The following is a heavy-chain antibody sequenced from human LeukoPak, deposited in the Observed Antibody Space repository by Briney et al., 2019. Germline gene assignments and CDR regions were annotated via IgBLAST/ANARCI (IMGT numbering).Heavy chain of an antibody. V-gene: IGHV3-21*01. CDR2: ISSSSSYI. D-gene: IGHD3-3*01. J-gene: IGHJ3*02. CDR1: GFTFSSYS. Sequence: PGGSLRLSCAASGFTFSSYSMNWVRQAPGKGLEWVSSISSSSSYIYYADSVKGRFTISRDNAKNSLYLQMNSLRAEVTAVYYCARGDSFWSAWEWFAFDIWGQGTLVTVSS. CDR3: ARGDSFWSAWEWFAFDI.